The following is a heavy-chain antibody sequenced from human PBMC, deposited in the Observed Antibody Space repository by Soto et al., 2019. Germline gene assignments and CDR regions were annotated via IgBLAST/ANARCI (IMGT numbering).Heavy chain of an antibody. CDR3: ARFKMGPWDSPGTYYPKWYFDL. D-gene: IGHD3-10*01. Sequence: EVELVESGGGLVQPGGSLRLACEASGFTFSSYWMSWVRQAPAKGLEWVASIKQDGVGKYYVDSVKGRFTISRDDAKNSLYLQVSGLRAEDTAVYYCARFKMGPWDSPGTYYPKWYFDLWGRGTLVTVSS. V-gene: IGHV3-7*01. CDR2: IKQDGVGK. J-gene: IGHJ2*01. CDR1: GFTFSSYW.